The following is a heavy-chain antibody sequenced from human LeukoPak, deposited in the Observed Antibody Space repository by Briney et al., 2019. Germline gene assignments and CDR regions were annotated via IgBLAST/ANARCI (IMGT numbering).Heavy chain of an antibody. CDR3: ARNSGSYWGLDY. V-gene: IGHV3-66*01. J-gene: IGHJ4*02. D-gene: IGHD1-26*01. CDR1: GFTVSSNY. Sequence: GGSLRLSCAASGFTVSSNYMSWVRQAPGKGLEWVSLIYSGGSTYYADSVKGRFTISRDNSKNTLCLQMNSLRAEDTAVHYCARNSGSYWGLDYWGQGTLVTVSS. CDR2: IYSGGST.